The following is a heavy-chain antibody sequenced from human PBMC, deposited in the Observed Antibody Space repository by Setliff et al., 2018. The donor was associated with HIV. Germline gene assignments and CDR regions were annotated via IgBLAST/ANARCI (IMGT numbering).Heavy chain of an antibody. J-gene: IGHJ4*02. CDR1: GGSLNSAYY. CDR2: IFYRGTV. D-gene: IGHD5-12*01. V-gene: IGHV4-39*07. CDR3: ARDRPYSGYPD. Sequence: PSETLSLTCGVSGGSLNSAYYWGWIRQFPGKGLQWIGSIFYRGTVYYNPFLKSRVNMSLDASKNSFSLNLTSITGADTAVYYCARDRPYSGYPDWGQGTLVTVSS.